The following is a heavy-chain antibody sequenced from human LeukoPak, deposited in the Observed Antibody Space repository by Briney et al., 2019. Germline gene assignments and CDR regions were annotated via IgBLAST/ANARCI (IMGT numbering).Heavy chain of an antibody. CDR1: GFTFSSYG. CDR2: ISYDGSNK. V-gene: IGHV3-30*03. D-gene: IGHD3-22*01. J-gene: IGHJ4*02. Sequence: GGSLRLSCAASGFTFSSYGMHWVRQAPGKGLEWVAVISYDGSNKYYADSVKGRFTISRDNSKNTLYLQMNSLRAEDTAVYYCARVHYYDSSGVTTPLRYWGQGTLVTVSS. CDR3: ARVHYYDSSGVTTPLRY.